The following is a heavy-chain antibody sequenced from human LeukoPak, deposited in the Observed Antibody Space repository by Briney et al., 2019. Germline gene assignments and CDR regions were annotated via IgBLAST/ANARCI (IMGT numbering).Heavy chain of an antibody. CDR1: DDSISSGYF. Sequence: PSETLSLTCVVSDDSISSGYFWGWIRQPPGKGLEWIGSIYHSGSTYYNPSLKSRVTISVDTSKNQFSLKLSTLSAADTAVYYCSRHPIGNGHFDFGGQGSLVTVSS. D-gene: IGHD1-1*01. V-gene: IGHV4-38-2*01. J-gene: IGHJ4*02. CDR3: SRHPIGNGHFDF. CDR2: IYHSGST.